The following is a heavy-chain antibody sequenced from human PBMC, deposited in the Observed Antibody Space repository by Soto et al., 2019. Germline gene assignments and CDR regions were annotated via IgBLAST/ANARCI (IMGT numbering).Heavy chain of an antibody. CDR1: GGTFSSYA. D-gene: IGHD6-19*01. Sequence: SVKVSCKASGGTFSSYAISWVRQAPGQGLEWMGGIIPIFGTANYAQKFQGRVTITADESTSTAYMELSSLRSEDTAVYYCARSLFIAVAGNNWFDPWGQGTLVTVSS. V-gene: IGHV1-69*13. J-gene: IGHJ5*02. CDR3: ARSLFIAVAGNNWFDP. CDR2: IIPIFGTA.